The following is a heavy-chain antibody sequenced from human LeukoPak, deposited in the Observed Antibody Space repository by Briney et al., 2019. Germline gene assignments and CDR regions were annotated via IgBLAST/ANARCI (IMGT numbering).Heavy chain of an antibody. CDR3: ARDRRRGDFDY. Sequence: ASVKVTCKASGYTFTSYYMHWVRQAPGQGLEWMGKINPSGGSTSYAQKFQGRVTMTRDMSTSTVYMELSSLRSEDTAVYYCARDRRRGDFDYWGQGTLVTVSS. J-gene: IGHJ4*02. V-gene: IGHV1-46*01. CDR1: GYTFTSYY. CDR2: INPSGGST. D-gene: IGHD3-10*01.